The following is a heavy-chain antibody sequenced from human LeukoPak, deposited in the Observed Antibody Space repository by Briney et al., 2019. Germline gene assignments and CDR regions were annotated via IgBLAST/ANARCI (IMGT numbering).Heavy chain of an antibody. V-gene: IGHV4-39*07. J-gene: IGHJ6*03. CDR1: GVSISSSSYY. D-gene: IGHD5-18*01. Sequence: PSETLSLTCNVSGVSISSSSYYWGWICQPPGKGLEWIGSIYSSGSTYYNSSLKSRVTISIDTSKNQFSLKLSSVTAADTAVYYCARVQTHGYSYGYYYYYMDVWGKGTTVTVSS. CDR3: ARVQTHGYSYGYYYYYMDV. CDR2: IYSSGST.